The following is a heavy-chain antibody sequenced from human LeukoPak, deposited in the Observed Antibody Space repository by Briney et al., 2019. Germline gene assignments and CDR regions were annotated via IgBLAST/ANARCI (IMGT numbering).Heavy chain of an antibody. CDR2: ISSSGSTI. CDR3: AVGQWLVGNY. Sequence: GGSLRLSCAASGFTFSSYEMNWVRQAPGKGLEWVSCISSSGSTIYYADSVKGRLTISRDNAKNSLYLQMNSLRAEDTAVYYCAVGQWLVGNYWGQGTLVTVSS. J-gene: IGHJ4*02. CDR1: GFTFSSYE. D-gene: IGHD6-19*01. V-gene: IGHV3-48*03.